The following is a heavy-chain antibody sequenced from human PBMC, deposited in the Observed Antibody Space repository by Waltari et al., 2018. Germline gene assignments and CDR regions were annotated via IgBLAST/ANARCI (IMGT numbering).Heavy chain of an antibody. CDR3: ARDGGYSSGWFSRSAEYFQH. CDR1: GGSISSHY. CDR2: IYYSGRN. Sequence: QVQLQESGPGLVKPSETLSLTCTVSGGSISSHYWSWIRQPPGKGLEWIGYIYYSGRNNYNPSLKSRVTISVDTSKNQFSLKLSSVTAADTAVYYCARDGGYSSGWFSRSAEYFQHWGQGTLVTVSS. J-gene: IGHJ1*01. D-gene: IGHD6-19*01. V-gene: IGHV4-59*11.